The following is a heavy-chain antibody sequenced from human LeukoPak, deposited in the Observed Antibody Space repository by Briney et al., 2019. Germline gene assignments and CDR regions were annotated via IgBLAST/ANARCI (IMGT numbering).Heavy chain of an antibody. J-gene: IGHJ4*02. Sequence: SETLSLTCAVYGGSFSGYYWSWIRQPPGKGLEWIGEINHSGSTNYNPSLKSRVTISVDTSKNQFSLKLSSVTAADTVVYYCARGRYYDSSGYFPLFDYWGQGTLVTVSS. CDR1: GGSFSGYY. CDR3: ARGRYYDSSGYFPLFDY. V-gene: IGHV4-34*01. D-gene: IGHD3-22*01. CDR2: INHSGST.